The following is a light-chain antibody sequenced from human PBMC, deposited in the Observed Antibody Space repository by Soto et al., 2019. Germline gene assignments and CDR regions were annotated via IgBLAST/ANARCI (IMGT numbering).Light chain of an antibody. CDR1: QSVSSN. CDR2: GAS. J-gene: IGKJ1*01. V-gene: IGKV3D-15*01. Sequence: EIVMTQSPSTLSVSPWERFTLSFMASQSVSSNLAWYQQKPGQAPRLLIYGASTRAAGIPARFSASGTGTDFTLTISDVQPEDFAVYYCHQRQSWPRTFGQGTKVDIK. CDR3: HQRQSWPRT.